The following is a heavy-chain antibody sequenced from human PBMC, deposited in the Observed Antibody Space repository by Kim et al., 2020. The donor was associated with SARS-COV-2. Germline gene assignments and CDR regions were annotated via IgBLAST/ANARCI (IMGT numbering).Heavy chain of an antibody. CDR1: GGSISSSSYY. Sequence: SETLSLTCTVSGGSISSSSYYWGWIRQPPGKGLEWIGSIYYSGSTYYNPSLKSRVTISVDTSKNQFSLKLSSVTAADTAVYYCAREVYYYDSSGHQGDWFDPWGQGTLVTVSS. J-gene: IGHJ5*02. CDR3: AREVYYYDSSGHQGDWFDP. CDR2: IYYSGST. D-gene: IGHD3-22*01. V-gene: IGHV4-39*07.